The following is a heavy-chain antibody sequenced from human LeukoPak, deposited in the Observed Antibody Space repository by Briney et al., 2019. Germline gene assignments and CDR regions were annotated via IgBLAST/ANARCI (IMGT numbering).Heavy chain of an antibody. V-gene: IGHV3-23*01. CDR1: GFTFSSYA. CDR3: TRDRLLRWELPPPRFDY. Sequence: QTGGSLRLSCAASGFTFSSYAMSWVRQAPGKGLEWVSTISGSGGTTYYADSVKGRFTISRDNSKNTLYLQMNSLKTEDTAVYYCTRDRLLRWELPPPRFDYWGQGTLVTVSS. D-gene: IGHD1-26*01. J-gene: IGHJ4*02. CDR2: ISGSGGTT.